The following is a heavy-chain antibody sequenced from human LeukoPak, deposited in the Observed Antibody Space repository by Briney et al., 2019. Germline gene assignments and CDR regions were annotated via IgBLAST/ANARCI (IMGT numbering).Heavy chain of an antibody. CDR1: GFTFSSYS. Sequence: PGGSLRLSCAASGFTFSSYSMNWVRQAPGKGLVWVSSISSSSSYIYYADSVKGRFTISRDNAKNSLYLQMSSLRAEDTAVYYCARGGEGWLRGWGFDDWGQGTLVTVYS. J-gene: IGHJ4*02. CDR3: ARGGEGWLRGWGFDD. V-gene: IGHV3-21*01. D-gene: IGHD5-12*01. CDR2: ISSSSSYI.